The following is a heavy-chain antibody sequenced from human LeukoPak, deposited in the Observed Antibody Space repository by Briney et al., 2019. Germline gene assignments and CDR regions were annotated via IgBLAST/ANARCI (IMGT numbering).Heavy chain of an antibody. CDR1: GFAFSSHA. Sequence: GGSLRLSSAPSGFAFSSHAMSWVRQAPGKGLEWVSVISGSGVSTYYADSVKGRFTISRDNSKNTLYLQMNSLRAEDTAVYYCAKTLTASLNYAMDVWGQGTTVTVSS. J-gene: IGHJ6*02. D-gene: IGHD7-27*01. CDR3: AKTLTASLNYAMDV. V-gene: IGHV3-23*01. CDR2: ISGSGVST.